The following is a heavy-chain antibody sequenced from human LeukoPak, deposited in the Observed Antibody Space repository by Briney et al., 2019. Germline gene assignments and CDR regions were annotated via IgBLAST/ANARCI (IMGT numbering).Heavy chain of an antibody. Sequence: PSETLSLTCAVYGGSFSGYYWSWIRQPPGKGLEWIGEINHSGSTNYNPSLKSRVTISVDTSKNQFSLKLSSVTAADTAVYYCARGSVHYDSSGYYYSENYYMDVWGKGATVTVSS. CDR3: ARGSVHYDSSGYYYSENYYMDV. CDR2: INHSGST. D-gene: IGHD3-22*01. CDR1: GGSFSGYY. J-gene: IGHJ6*03. V-gene: IGHV4-34*01.